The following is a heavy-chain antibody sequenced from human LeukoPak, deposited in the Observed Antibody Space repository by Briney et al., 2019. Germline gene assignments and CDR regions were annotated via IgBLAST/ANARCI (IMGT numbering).Heavy chain of an antibody. J-gene: IGHJ4*02. CDR3: ARVQRYFEWLLHIDY. D-gene: IGHD3-9*01. Sequence: ASVKVSCKASGYTFTGYYMHWVRQAPGQGLEWMGWINPNSGGTNYARKFQGRVTMTRDTSISTAYMELSRLRSDDTAVYYCARVQRYFEWLLHIDYWGQGTLVTVSS. V-gene: IGHV1-2*02. CDR2: INPNSGGT. CDR1: GYTFTGYY.